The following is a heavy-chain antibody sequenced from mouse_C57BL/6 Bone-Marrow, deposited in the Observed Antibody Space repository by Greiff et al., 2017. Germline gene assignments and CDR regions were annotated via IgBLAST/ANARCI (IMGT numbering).Heavy chain of an antibody. CDR3: TRMNNYEVYWYFGV. D-gene: IGHD5-2*01. V-gene: IGHV1-15*01. Sequence: VQLQESGAELVRPGASVTLSCKASGYTFTDYEMHWVKQTPVHGLEWIGAIDPETGGTDYNQKFKGKAILTADKSSSTAYMVLRSLASEDSAVYYCTRMNNYEVYWYFGVRGTGTTVTVSS. CDR1: GYTFTDYE. CDR2: IDPETGGT. J-gene: IGHJ1*03.